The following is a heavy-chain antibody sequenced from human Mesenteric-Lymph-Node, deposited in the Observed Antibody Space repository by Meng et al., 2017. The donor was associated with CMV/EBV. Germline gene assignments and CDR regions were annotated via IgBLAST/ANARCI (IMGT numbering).Heavy chain of an antibody. Sequence: ASVKVSCKASGYTFTGFYLHWVRQAPGQGLEWVGWINPSTGGTKYAQKFQGRVTMTRDTSITTAYMELSGLTSDDTAVYYCAKDDDFWSGYDYWGQGTLVTVSS. CDR2: INPSTGGT. V-gene: IGHV1-2*02. J-gene: IGHJ4*02. CDR1: GYTFTGFY. D-gene: IGHD3-3*01. CDR3: AKDDDFWSGYDY.